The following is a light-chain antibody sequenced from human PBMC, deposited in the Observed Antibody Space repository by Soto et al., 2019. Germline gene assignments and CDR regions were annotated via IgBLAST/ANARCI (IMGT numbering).Light chain of an antibody. CDR3: QQRSKWPPVT. V-gene: IGKV3-11*01. CDR1: QSVSTY. J-gene: IGKJ5*01. Sequence: EIVLTQSPATLSLSPGERATLSCRASQSVSTYLAWYQQKPGQAPRLLIYDASNRATGIPARFSGSGSGTDFTLSISSLEPEDFAVYYCQQRSKWPPVTFGQVTRLEI. CDR2: DAS.